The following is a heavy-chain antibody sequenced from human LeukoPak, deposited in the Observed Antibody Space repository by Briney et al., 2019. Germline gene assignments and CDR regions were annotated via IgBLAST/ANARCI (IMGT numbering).Heavy chain of an antibody. V-gene: IGHV3-49*03. CDR3: TRDLHDYYDSSDTFDY. CDR2: IRSKAYGGTT. J-gene: IGHJ4*02. D-gene: IGHD3-22*01. Sequence: GGSLRLSCTASGFTFGDYAMSWFRQAPGKGLEGVGFIRSKAYGGTTEYAASVKGRFTISRDDSKSIAYLQMNSLKTEDTAVYYCTRDLHDYYDSSDTFDYWGQGTLVTVSS. CDR1: GFTFGDYA.